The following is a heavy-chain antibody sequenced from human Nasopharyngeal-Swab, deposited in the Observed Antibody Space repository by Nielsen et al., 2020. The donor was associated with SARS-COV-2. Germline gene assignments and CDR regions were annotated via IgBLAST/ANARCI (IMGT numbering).Heavy chain of an antibody. Sequence: RQAPGKGLEWIGQINPTGETNYNPSLGSRVSISLDSSRRQLSLKLSSVTPADTAVYFCARGRDGATSYSNYHMDVWGKGSAVTSP. J-gene: IGHJ6*03. CDR3: ARGRDGATSYSNYHMDV. D-gene: IGHD4/OR15-4a*01. CDR2: INPTGET. V-gene: IGHV4-34*01.